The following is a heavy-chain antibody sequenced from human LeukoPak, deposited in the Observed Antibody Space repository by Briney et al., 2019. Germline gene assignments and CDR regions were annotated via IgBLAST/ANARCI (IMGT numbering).Heavy chain of an antibody. CDR1: GFTFGDYA. CDR3: TRWGYCSSTSCYTLFRGYYFDY. Sequence: GGSLRLSCTASGFTFGDYAMSWVRQAPGKGLEWVGFIRSKAYGGTTEYAASVKGRFTISRDDSKSIAYLQMNSLKTEDTAVYYCTRWGYCSSTSCYTLFRGYYFDYWGQGTLVTVSS. D-gene: IGHD2-2*02. J-gene: IGHJ4*02. CDR2: IRSKAYGGTT. V-gene: IGHV3-49*04.